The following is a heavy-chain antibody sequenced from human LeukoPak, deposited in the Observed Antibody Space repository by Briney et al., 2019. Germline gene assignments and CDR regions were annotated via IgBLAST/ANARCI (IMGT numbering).Heavy chain of an antibody. J-gene: IGHJ6*03. V-gene: IGHV4-4*07. CDR3: ARDEYSYGFPYYYMDV. Sequence: SETLSLTCTVSGGSISSYYWSWIRQPAGKGLEWIGRIYTSGSTNYNPSLKSRVTMSVDTSKNQFSLKLSSVTAADTAVYYCARDEYSYGFPYYYMDVWGKGTTVTVSS. D-gene: IGHD5-18*01. CDR1: GGSISSYY. CDR2: IYTSGST.